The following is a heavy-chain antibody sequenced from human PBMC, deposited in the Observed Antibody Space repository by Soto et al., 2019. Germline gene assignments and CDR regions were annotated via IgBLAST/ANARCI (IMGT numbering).Heavy chain of an antibody. CDR1: GYTFTTYY. Sequence: QVQLVQSGAEVKKPGASVKISCKASGYTFTTYYLHWVRQAPGRGLEWMGIINPDTGSTSSAQNFRGRVSVTRDTSTSTVYMELYSLSSEDTAVYYCARDPNFSLTFHYYGMDVWGQGTTVTVSS. CDR2: INPDTGST. J-gene: IGHJ6*02. CDR3: ARDPNFSLTFHYYGMDV. V-gene: IGHV1-46*01.